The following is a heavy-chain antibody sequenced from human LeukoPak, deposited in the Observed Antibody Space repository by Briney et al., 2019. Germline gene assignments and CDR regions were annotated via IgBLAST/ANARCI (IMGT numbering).Heavy chain of an antibody. CDR2: IKSKTDGGTT. Sequence: PGGSLRLSCVASGFSFSSYWMSWVRQAPGKGLEWVGRIKSKTDGGTTDYAAPVKGGFTISRDDSKNTLYLQMNSLKTEDTAVYYCTTHLGEADYSDVWGKGTTVTVSS. CDR3: TTHLGEADYSDV. V-gene: IGHV3-15*01. D-gene: IGHD3-16*01. CDR1: GFSFSSYW. J-gene: IGHJ6*04.